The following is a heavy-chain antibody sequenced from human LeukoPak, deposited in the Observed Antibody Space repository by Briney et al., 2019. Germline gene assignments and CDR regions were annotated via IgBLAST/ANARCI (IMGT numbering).Heavy chain of an antibody. Sequence: PSETLSLTCAVYGGSFSGYYWSWIRQPPGKGLEWIGEINHSGSTNYNPSLKSRVTISAGTSMNHFSLKLSSVTAADTAVYYCARDQTYSGSGIYTYFDYWGQGILVTVSS. V-gene: IGHV4-34*01. CDR3: ARDQTYSGSGIYTYFDY. J-gene: IGHJ4*02. CDR1: GGSFSGYY. CDR2: INHSGST. D-gene: IGHD3-10*01.